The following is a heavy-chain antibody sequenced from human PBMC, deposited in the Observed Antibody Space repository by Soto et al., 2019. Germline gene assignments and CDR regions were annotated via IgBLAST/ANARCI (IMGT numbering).Heavy chain of an antibody. J-gene: IGHJ4*02. Sequence: QLQLQESGPGLVKPSETLSLTCSVSDDSINSDKYYWGWIRQPPGKGLEWIGSIYYRGNAYYNPSIRTRATISLDKTRSQFSLKLNSVTAADSAVYFCARLEGLATISYYFDFWGPGALVTVSS. CDR1: DDSINSDKYY. D-gene: IGHD3-9*01. CDR3: ARLEGLATISYYFDF. CDR2: IYYRGNA. V-gene: IGHV4-39*01.